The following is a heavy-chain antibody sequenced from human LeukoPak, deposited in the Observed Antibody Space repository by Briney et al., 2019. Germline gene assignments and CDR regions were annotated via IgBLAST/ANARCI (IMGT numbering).Heavy chain of an antibody. CDR3: ARVKGGIAAAGNYFDY. CDR1: GFAFSSYA. J-gene: IGHJ4*02. D-gene: IGHD6-13*01. V-gene: IGHV3-30-3*01. CDR2: VSYDGGSK. Sequence: PGGSLRLSCAASGFAFSSYAMHWVRQGPGKGLEGVALVSYDGGSKYYADSVKGRITISRDNSKNTLHLQMNSLRTEGTAVYYCARVKGGIAAAGNYFDYGGQGTLVTVSS.